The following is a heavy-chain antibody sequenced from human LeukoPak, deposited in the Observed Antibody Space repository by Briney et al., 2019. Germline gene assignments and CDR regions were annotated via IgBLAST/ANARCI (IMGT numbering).Heavy chain of an antibody. Sequence: ASETLSLTCTVSGGSISSSSYYWGWIRQPPGKGLEWIGSIYYSGSTYYNPSLKSRVTISVDTSKNQFSLKLSSVTAADTAVYYCARHSRDYYGSGSSARRGSYYFDYWGQGTLVTVSS. CDR1: GGSISSSSYY. V-gene: IGHV4-39*01. CDR2: IYYSGST. CDR3: ARHSRDYYGSGSSARRGSYYFDY. D-gene: IGHD3-10*01. J-gene: IGHJ4*02.